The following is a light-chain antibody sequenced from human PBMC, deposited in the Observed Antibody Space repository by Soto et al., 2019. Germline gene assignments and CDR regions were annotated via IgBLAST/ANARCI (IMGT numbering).Light chain of an antibody. CDR3: QQYYSYPQLT. V-gene: IGKV1-8*01. CDR2: AAS. Sequence: AIRMTQSPSSFSASTGDRVTITCRASQGISSYLAWYQQKPGKAPKLLIYAASTLQSGVPSRFSGSGSGTDFTLTIRCLQSEDFATYYCQQYYSYPQLTFGQGTRLEIK. CDR1: QGISSY. J-gene: IGKJ5*01.